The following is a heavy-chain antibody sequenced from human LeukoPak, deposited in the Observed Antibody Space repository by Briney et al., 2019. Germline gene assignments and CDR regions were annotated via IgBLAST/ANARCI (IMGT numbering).Heavy chain of an antibody. Sequence: PGGSLRLSCADSGFAFGSCAMSWVRQAPGKGLEWVSAIRGDGAERYYADSVKGRFTISRDVSRNTLYLQMNSLRAEDTAVYCCAREPNYYYGMDVWGQGTTVTVSS. V-gene: IGHV3-23*01. CDR2: IRGDGAER. CDR1: GFAFGSCA. J-gene: IGHJ6*02. CDR3: AREPNYYYGMDV.